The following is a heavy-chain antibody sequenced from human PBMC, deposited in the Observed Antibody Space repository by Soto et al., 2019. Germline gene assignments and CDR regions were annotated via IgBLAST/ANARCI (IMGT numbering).Heavy chain of an antibody. CDR3: ARDCGGGGCFSDHHFYHGMDV. CDR1: GGTFSKYK. D-gene: IGHD2-15*01. Sequence: QVQLVQSGAEVKKPGSSVRVSCKASGGTFSKYKITWVRQAPGQGLEWMGGIIPVFGTANYAQKFQGRVTIPADESTGTAYMEVSRLRSDDAAGYYCARDCGGGGCFSDHHFYHGMDVWGQGTTVTVSS. V-gene: IGHV1-69*12. J-gene: IGHJ6*02. CDR2: IIPVFGTA.